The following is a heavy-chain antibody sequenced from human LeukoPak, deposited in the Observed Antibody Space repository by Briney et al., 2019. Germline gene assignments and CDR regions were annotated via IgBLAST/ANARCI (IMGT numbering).Heavy chain of an antibody. CDR3: ARDDRYCSGISCYPDY. V-gene: IGHV3-30-3*01. Sequence: GGSLRLSCAASGFTFSSYAMHWVRQAPGKGLEWVAVISYDGSNKYYADSVKGRFTISRDNSKNTLHLQMNSLRAEGTAVYYCARDDRYCSGISCYPDYWGQGTLVTVSS. CDR1: GFTFSSYA. J-gene: IGHJ4*02. CDR2: ISYDGSNK. D-gene: IGHD2-2*01.